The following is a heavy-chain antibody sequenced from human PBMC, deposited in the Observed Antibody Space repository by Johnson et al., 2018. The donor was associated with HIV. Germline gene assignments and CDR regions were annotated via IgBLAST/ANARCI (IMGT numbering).Heavy chain of an antibody. CDR3: ARGVDGAFDI. CDR2: ISYDGSNK. V-gene: IGHV3-30*03. D-gene: IGHD3-10*01. CDR1: GFTFSSYD. J-gene: IGHJ3*02. Sequence: QEQLVESGGGVVQPGRSLRLSCAASGFTFSSYDMHWVRQAPGKGMDWVAFISYDGSNKYYADSVKGRFTISRDNSKNTLYLQMNSLRAEDTAVYYCARGVDGAFDIWGQGTMVTVSS.